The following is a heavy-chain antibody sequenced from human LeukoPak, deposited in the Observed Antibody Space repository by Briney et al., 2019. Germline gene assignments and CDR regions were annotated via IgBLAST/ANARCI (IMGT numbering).Heavy chain of an antibody. CDR3: ARDNSYYYGSGSYSVDY. V-gene: IGHV4-61*02. J-gene: IGHJ4*02. Sequence: SETLSLTCTVSGGSISSGSYYWSWIRQPAGTGLEWIGRIYTSGSTNYNPSLKSRVTISVDTSKNQFSLKLSSVTAADTAVYYCARDNSYYYGSGSYSVDYWGQGTLVTVSS. CDR2: IYTSGST. D-gene: IGHD3-10*01. CDR1: GGSISSGSYY.